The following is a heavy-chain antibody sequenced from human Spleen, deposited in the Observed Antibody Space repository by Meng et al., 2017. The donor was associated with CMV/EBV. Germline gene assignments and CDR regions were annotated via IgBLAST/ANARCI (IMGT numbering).Heavy chain of an antibody. J-gene: IGHJ4*02. CDR1: GFSFRNAW. CDR2: IKGRSDGGTR. V-gene: IGHV3-15*01. Sequence: GESLKISCAASGFSFRNAWMSWVRQAPGKGLEWVGRIKGRSDGGTRDYTTLVKDRFIISRDDSKATLYLQMNSLQNGDTALYYCATGTGRSDFDYWGQGTLVTVSS. CDR3: ATGTGRSDFDY. D-gene: IGHD1-1*01.